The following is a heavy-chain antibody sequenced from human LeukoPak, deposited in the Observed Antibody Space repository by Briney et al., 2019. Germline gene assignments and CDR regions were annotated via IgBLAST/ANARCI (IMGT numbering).Heavy chain of an antibody. CDR1: GFTFSSYW. V-gene: IGHV3-7*01. CDR3: ARESRDGYFLYYYYMDV. D-gene: IGHD5-24*01. Sequence: PGGSLRLSCAASGFTFSSYWMSWVRQAPGKGLEWVANIKQDGSEKYYVDSVKGRFTISRDNAKNSLYLQMNSLRAEDMAVYYCARESRDGYFLYYYYMDVWGKGTTVTVSS. J-gene: IGHJ6*03. CDR2: IKQDGSEK.